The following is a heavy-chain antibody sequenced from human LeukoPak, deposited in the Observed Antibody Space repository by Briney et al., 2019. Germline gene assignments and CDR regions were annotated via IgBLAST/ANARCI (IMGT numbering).Heavy chain of an antibody. CDR1: GFTFDDYA. Sequence: PGGSLRLSCAASGFTFDDYAMHWVRQAPGKGLEWVSGISWNSGSIGYADSVKGRFTISRDNAKNSLYLQMNSLRAEDTALYYCANLYSYGLDFDYWGQGTLVTVSS. CDR3: ANLYSYGLDFDY. V-gene: IGHV3-9*01. D-gene: IGHD5-18*01. CDR2: ISWNSGSI. J-gene: IGHJ4*02.